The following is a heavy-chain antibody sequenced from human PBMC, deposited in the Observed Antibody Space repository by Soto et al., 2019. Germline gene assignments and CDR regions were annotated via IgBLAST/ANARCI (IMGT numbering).Heavy chain of an antibody. CDR2: ISSNGGST. V-gene: IGHV3-64*04. CDR3: ARGDDNFFNS. J-gene: IGHJ4*02. Sequence: GGSLRLSCSASGFTFSSYAMHWVRQAPGKGLEYVSVISSNGGSTYYADSVRGRFTISRDNSKNTLYLQMNSLRAEDTAVYYCARGDDNFFNSWGRGALVTVSS. CDR1: GFTFSSYA.